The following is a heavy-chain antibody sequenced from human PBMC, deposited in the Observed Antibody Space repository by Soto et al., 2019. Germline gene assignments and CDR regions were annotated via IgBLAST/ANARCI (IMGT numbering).Heavy chain of an antibody. V-gene: IGHV5-10-1*01. CDR2: IDPDDSYT. CDR1: GYSFTNYW. J-gene: IGHJ4*02. Sequence: GESLKISCKGSGYSFTNYWINWVRQMPGKGLEWIGRIDPDDSYTNYSPSFQGHVTISVDKSISTAYLQWSSLQASDTAIYYCARLPPPTYCSGSTCSGYWGQGTLVTVSS. CDR3: ARLPPPTYCSGSTCSGY. D-gene: IGHD2-15*01.